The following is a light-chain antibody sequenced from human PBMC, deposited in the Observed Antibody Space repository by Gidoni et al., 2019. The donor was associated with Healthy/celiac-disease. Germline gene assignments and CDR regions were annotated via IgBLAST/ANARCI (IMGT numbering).Light chain of an antibody. Sequence: EIVLTQSPATLSLSPGERATLSCRASQSVSSYLAWYQQKPGQAPRLLIYDASNRATGIPARFSGSGSGTDFTLTISILEPEDFAVYYCQQRSNWPPLTFGGXTKVEIQ. CDR3: QQRSNWPPLT. V-gene: IGKV3-11*01. CDR1: QSVSSY. J-gene: IGKJ4*01. CDR2: DAS.